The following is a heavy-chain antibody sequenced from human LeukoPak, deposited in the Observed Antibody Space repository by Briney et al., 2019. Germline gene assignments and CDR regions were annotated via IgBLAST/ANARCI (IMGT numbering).Heavy chain of an antibody. CDR1: GGSFSSGGYY. J-gene: IGHJ4*02. CDR2: IYHSGST. CDR3: ARYTVTYFDY. D-gene: IGHD4-17*01. Sequence: SETLSLTCTVSGGSFSSGGYYWSWIRQPPGKGLEWIGYIYHSGSTYYNPSLESRVTISVDRSKNQFSLKLSSVTAADTAVYYCARYTVTYFDYWGQGTLVTVSS. V-gene: IGHV4-30-2*01.